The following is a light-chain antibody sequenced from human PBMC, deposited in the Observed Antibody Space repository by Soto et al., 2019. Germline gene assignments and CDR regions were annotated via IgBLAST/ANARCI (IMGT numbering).Light chain of an antibody. V-gene: IGLV2-14*01. CDR3: SSYTSSSTLYG. J-gene: IGLJ1*01. CDR2: EVS. CDR1: SSDGGGYNY. Sequence: QSVLTQPASVSGSPGQSITISCTGTSSDGGGYNYVSWYQQHPGKAPKLMIYEVSNRPSGVSNRFSGSKSGNTASLTISGLQAEDEADYYCSSYTSSSTLYGFGTGTKV.